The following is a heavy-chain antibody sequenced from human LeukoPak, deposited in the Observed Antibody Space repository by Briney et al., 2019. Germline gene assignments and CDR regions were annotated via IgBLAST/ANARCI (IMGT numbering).Heavy chain of an antibody. D-gene: IGHD1-7*01. CDR2: INHSGST. CDR1: GGSFSGYY. V-gene: IGHV4-34*01. CDR3: ARGWYNWNYAV. Sequence: SETLYLTCAVYGGSFSGYYWSWIRQPPGKGLEWIGEINHSGSTNYNPSLKSRVTISVDTSKNQFSLKLSSVTAADTAVYYCARGWYNWNYAVWGQGTLVTISS. J-gene: IGHJ4*02.